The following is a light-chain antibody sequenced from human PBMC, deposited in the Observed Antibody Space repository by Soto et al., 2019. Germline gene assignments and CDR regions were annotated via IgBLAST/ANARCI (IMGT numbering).Light chain of an antibody. V-gene: IGKV3-20*01. J-gene: IGKJ5*01. CDR2: GAS. Sequence: EIVMTQSPDTLFVSLGEGATLSCRASQSVSSHLSWYQHKPGQAPRLLIYGASSRATGIPDRFSGSGSGTDFTLTISRLEPEDFAVYYCQQYGSSPITFGQGTRLEI. CDR3: QQYGSSPIT. CDR1: QSVSSH.